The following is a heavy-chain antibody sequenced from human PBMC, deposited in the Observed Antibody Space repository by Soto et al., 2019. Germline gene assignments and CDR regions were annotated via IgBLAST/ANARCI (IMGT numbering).Heavy chain of an antibody. V-gene: IGHV1-69*13. CDR1: GGTFSSYA. CDR2: IIPIFGTS. J-gene: IGHJ5*02. D-gene: IGHD6-13*01. CDR3: ASAAAGTGTYNWFDP. Sequence: SVKVSCKXSGGTFSSYAISWVRQAPGQGLEWMGGIIPIFGTSNYAQKFQGRVTITADESTSTAYMELSSLRSEDTAVYYCASAAAGTGTYNWFDPWGQGTLVTVSS.